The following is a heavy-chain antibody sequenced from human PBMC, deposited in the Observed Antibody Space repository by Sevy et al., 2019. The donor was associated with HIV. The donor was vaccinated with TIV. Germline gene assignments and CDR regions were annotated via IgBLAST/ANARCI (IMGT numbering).Heavy chain of an antibody. V-gene: IGHV3-7*01. CDR2: IKQDGSEK. J-gene: IGHJ4*02. D-gene: IGHD3-22*01. Sequence: GGSLRLSCAASGFTFSNYWMSWVRQTPGKGLEWVANIKQDGSEKYYVDSVKGRFTISRDNAKNSLYLQMNSLRAEDTAVYYCARPYRTDPFYYSGSGGYYYPSYFDYWGQGTLVTVSS. CDR1: GFTFSNYW. CDR3: ARPYRTDPFYYSGSGGYYYPSYFDY.